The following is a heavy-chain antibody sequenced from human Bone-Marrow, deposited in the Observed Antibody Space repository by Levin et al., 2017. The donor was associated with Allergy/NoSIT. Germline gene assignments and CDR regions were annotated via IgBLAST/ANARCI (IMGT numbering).Heavy chain of an antibody. CDR1: GFTFNSFA. J-gene: IGHJ4*02. Sequence: PGGSLRLSCEASGFTFNSFAMHWVRQAPGKGLEWVAVISYDGSNKYHADSVKGRFTISRDNSKNTLYLQMNSLKADDTAVYYCAKEDGSGSRDFDYWGQGTLVTVSS. CDR2: ISYDGSNK. D-gene: IGHD3-10*01. CDR3: AKEDGSGSRDFDY. V-gene: IGHV3-30*18.